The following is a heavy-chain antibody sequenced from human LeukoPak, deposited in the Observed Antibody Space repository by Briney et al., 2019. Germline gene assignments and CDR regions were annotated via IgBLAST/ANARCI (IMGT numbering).Heavy chain of an antibody. CDR1: GGSINSYY. D-gene: IGHD3-9*01. V-gene: IGHV4-59*08. J-gene: IGHJ2*01. Sequence: PSETLSLTCTVSGGSINSYYWSWIRQPPGKGLEWIGYIYYSGSTNYNSSLKSRVTISVDTSKNQFSLRLSSVTAADTAVFYCARRTYKILRGTEYGYWYFDLWGRGTLVTVSS. CDR3: ARRTYKILRGTEYGYWYFDL. CDR2: IYYSGST.